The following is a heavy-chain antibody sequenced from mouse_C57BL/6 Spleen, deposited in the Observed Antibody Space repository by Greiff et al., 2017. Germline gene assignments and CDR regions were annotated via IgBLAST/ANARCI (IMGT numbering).Heavy chain of an antibody. V-gene: IGHV1-52*01. CDR3: ARGDTTVNYYYAMDY. D-gene: IGHD1-1*01. J-gene: IGHJ4*01. Sequence: QVQLQQPGAELVRPGSSVKLSCKASGYTFTSYWMHWVKQRPIQGLEWIGNIDPSDSETHYNQKFKDKATLTVDKSSSTAYMQLSSLTSEDSAVYYCARGDTTVNYYYAMDYWGQGTSVTVSS. CDR2: IDPSDSET. CDR1: GYTFTSYW.